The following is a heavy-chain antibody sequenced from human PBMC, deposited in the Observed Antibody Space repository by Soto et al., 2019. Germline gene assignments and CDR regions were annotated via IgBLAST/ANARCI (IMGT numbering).Heavy chain of an antibody. V-gene: IGHV4-30-4*01. CDR1: GGSISSGDYY. CDR3: ARDGPLRFMEWSRNYYYGMDV. J-gene: IGHJ6*02. D-gene: IGHD3-3*01. Sequence: QVQLQESGPGLGKPSQTLSLTCTVSGGSISSGDYYWSWIGQPPGKGLEWIGYIYYSGSTYYNTSLKSRVTISVDTSKTQCSLKVSSVTAADTAVYYCARDGPLRFMEWSRNYYYGMDVWGQGTTVTVSS. CDR2: IYYSGST.